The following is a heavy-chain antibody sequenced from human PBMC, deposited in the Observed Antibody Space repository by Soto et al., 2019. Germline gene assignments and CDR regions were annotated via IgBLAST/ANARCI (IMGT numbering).Heavy chain of an antibody. V-gene: IGHV3-9*01. D-gene: IGHD3-10*01. Sequence: GGSLRLSCAAYGFTFDDYAMHWVRQAPGKGLEWVSGISWNSGSIGYADSVKGRFTISRDNAKNSLYLQMNSLRAEDTALYYCAKGGNTMVRGVIYFDYWGQGTLVTVSS. J-gene: IGHJ4*02. CDR1: GFTFDDYA. CDR2: ISWNSGSI. CDR3: AKGGNTMVRGVIYFDY.